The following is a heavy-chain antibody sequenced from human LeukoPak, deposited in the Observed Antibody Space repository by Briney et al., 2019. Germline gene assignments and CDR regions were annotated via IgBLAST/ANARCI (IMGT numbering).Heavy chain of an antibody. Sequence: GGSLRLSCAASGFTFSSYGMHWVRQAPGKGLEWVAFIRYDGSNKYYADSVKGRFTISRDNSKNTLYLQMNSLRAEDTAVYYCAKARNFMTTVADFDYWGQGTLVTVSS. V-gene: IGHV3-30*02. J-gene: IGHJ4*02. CDR1: GFTFSSYG. D-gene: IGHD4-11*01. CDR3: AKARNFMTTVADFDY. CDR2: IRYDGSNK.